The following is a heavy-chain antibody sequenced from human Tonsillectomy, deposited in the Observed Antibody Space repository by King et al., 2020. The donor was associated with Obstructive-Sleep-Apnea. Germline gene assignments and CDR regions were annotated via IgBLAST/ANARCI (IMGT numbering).Heavy chain of an antibody. Sequence: QLVQSGADVKKPWASVTVSCKASGYTFTNFDINLVRQAAGQGLEWMGWMKPKRVNTGYTQKFQGRVAMTRNTSISTAYMELSSLRSEDTAVYYCARVFYCGDGSCASSLRYWGQGTLVTVSS. CDR1: GYTFTNFD. CDR2: MKPKRVNT. V-gene: IGHV1-8*01. J-gene: IGHJ4*02. D-gene: IGHD2-15*01. CDR3: ARVFYCGDGSCASSLRY.